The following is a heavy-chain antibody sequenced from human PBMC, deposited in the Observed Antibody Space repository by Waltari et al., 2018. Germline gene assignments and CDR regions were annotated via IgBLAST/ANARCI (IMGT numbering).Heavy chain of an antibody. Sequence: EVQLVQSGAAVKKPGESLKISCKGSGYSFTSYWIGWVRQMPGKGLEWVVIIYPGDSDTRYSPSFQGQVTISADKSISTAYLQWSSLKASDTAMYYCARLGGSLYYYYYYMDVWGKGTTVTVSS. CDR3: ARLGGSLYYYYYYMDV. CDR2: IYPGDSDT. CDR1: GYSFTSYW. V-gene: IGHV5-51*01. D-gene: IGHD1-26*01. J-gene: IGHJ6*03.